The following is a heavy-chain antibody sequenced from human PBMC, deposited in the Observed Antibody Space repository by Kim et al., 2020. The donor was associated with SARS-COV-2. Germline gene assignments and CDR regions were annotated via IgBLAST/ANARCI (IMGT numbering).Heavy chain of an antibody. CDR1: GFTFSSYG. CDR2: ISYDGSNK. Sequence: GGSLRLSCAASGFTFSSYGMHWVRQAPGKGLEWVAVISYDGSNKYYADSVKGRFTISRDNSKNTLYLQMNSLRAEDTAVYYCAKDRPDCSSTSCEYYGM. D-gene: IGHD2-2*01. CDR3: AKDRPDCSSTSCEYYGM. J-gene: IGHJ6*01. V-gene: IGHV3-30*18.